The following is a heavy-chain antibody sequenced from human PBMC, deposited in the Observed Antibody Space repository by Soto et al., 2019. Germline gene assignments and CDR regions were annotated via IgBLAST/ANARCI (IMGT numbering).Heavy chain of an antibody. CDR1: GASMDDYY. CDR3: ARGRGYGYGIDY. CDR2: LHYNGFA. Sequence: SETLSLTCTVSGASMDDYYGSWIRQSPGKGLEHIGYLHYNGFAEYSPSLRSRVSISMETSKNQFSLKLSSVTAADTAIYYCARGRGYGYGIDYWGQGTLVTVSS. V-gene: IGHV4-59*03. J-gene: IGHJ4*02. D-gene: IGHD5-18*01.